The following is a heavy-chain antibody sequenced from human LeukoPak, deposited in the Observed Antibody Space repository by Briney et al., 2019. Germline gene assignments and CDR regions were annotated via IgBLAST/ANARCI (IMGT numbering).Heavy chain of an antibody. J-gene: IGHJ4*02. V-gene: IGHV1-3*01. CDR3: ARDRGGTGDFDY. Sequence: ASVKVSCKASGYTFTSYAMHWVRRAPGQRLEWMGWINAGNGDTKYSQKFQGRVTIARDTPASTAYMELSSLRSEDTAVYYCARDRGGTGDFDYWGQGTLVTVSS. CDR2: INAGNGDT. D-gene: IGHD1-1*01. CDR1: GYTFTSYA.